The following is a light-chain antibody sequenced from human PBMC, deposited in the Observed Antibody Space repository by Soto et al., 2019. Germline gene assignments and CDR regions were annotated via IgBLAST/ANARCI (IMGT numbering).Light chain of an antibody. CDR1: SSDVGGYNY. CDR2: DVS. V-gene: IGLV2-14*01. Sequence: QSALTQPAYVSGSPGQSITISCTGTSSDVGGYNYVSWYQQHPGKAPKLMIYDVSNRPSGVSNRFSGSKSGNTASLTISGLQAEDEADYYCSSYTSSSTVLFGGGTTLTVL. CDR3: SSYTSSSTVL. J-gene: IGLJ2*01.